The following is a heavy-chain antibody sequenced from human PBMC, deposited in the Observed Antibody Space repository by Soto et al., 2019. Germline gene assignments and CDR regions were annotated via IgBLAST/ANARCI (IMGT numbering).Heavy chain of an antibody. J-gene: IGHJ6*02. Sequence: QVQLVQSGAEVKKTGASVKVSCKASGYTFTSFYMHWVRQAPGQGLEWKRIINPSGTTTDYAQKFQGRVTMTRDTSTSTYYLELSRLTSEDTDVYYCAKPQIARHYYYGMEVWGQGTAVTVSS. CDR2: INPSGTTT. CDR3: AKPQIARHYYYGMEV. CDR1: GYTFTSFY. V-gene: IGHV1-46*01.